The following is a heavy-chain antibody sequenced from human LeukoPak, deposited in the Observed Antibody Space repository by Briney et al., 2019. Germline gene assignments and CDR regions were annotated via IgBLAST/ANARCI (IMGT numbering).Heavy chain of an antibody. V-gene: IGHV3-23*01. CDR2: ISDSGGST. CDR3: AKDPRVYYDSSGPI. D-gene: IGHD3-22*01. CDR1: GFTFSSYA. Sequence: GGSLRLSCAASGFTFSSYAMSWVRQAPGKGLEWVSTISDSGGSTYYADSLKGRFTISRDNYKNTLYLQMNSLRAEDTAVYYYAKDPRVYYDSSGPIWGQGTMVTVSS. J-gene: IGHJ3*02.